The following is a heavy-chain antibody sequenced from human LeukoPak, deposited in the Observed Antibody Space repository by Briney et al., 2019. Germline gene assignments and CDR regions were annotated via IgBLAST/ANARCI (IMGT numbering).Heavy chain of an antibody. V-gene: IGHV3-21*01. CDR1: GFTFSSYS. J-gene: IGHJ6*02. CDR3: ARDMVRGVIDYYYGMDV. D-gene: IGHD3-10*01. Sequence: GGSLRLSCAASGFTFSSYSMNWVRQAPGKGLEWVSSISSSSSYIYYADSVKGRFTISRDNAKNSLYLQMNSLRAEDTAVCYCARDMVRGVIDYYYGMDVWGQGTTVTVSS. CDR2: ISSSSSYI.